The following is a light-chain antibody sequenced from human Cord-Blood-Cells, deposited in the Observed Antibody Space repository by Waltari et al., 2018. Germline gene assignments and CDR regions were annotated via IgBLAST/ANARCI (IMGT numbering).Light chain of an antibody. Sequence: QSALPQPASVSGPPGQSITLSCPGTSSDVGGYNYVPWYQQHPGKAPKLMIYEVSTRPSGVSNRFSGSKSGNTASLTISGLQAEDEADYYCSSYTSSSTRVFGGGTKLTVL. CDR3: SSYTSSSTRV. V-gene: IGLV2-14*01. CDR1: SSDVGGYNY. CDR2: EVS. J-gene: IGLJ3*02.